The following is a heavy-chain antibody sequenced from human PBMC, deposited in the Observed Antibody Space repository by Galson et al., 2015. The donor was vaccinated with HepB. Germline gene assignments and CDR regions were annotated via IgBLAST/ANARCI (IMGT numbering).Heavy chain of an antibody. CDR3: AKDSGAVAAKPGGLDY. V-gene: IGHV3-30*18. Sequence: SLRLSCAASGFTFSTYGMHWVRQAPGKGLEWVALISYDGGNQFYADPVKGRFTISRDNSKNTLYLQLHSLRTEDTAVYYCAKDSGAVAAKPGGLDYWGQGTLVTVSS. CDR1: GFTFSTYG. J-gene: IGHJ4*02. CDR2: ISYDGGNQ. D-gene: IGHD6-19*01.